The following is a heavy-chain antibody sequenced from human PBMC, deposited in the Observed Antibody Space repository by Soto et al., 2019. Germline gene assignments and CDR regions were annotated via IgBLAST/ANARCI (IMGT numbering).Heavy chain of an antibody. J-gene: IGHJ6*02. CDR2: ISSDGSSK. Sequence: GGSLRLSCVAPGFTLTNNGMHWVRQAPGQGLEWVAVISSDGSSKYYGDSVRGRFTISGDNSKNTLFLEMNSLRSEDTAVYYCAKDRGLAESGRWSHYYYGMDVWGQGTTVTVSS. CDR1: GFTLTNNG. D-gene: IGHD1-26*01. V-gene: IGHV3-30*18. CDR3: AKDRGLAESGRWSHYYYGMDV.